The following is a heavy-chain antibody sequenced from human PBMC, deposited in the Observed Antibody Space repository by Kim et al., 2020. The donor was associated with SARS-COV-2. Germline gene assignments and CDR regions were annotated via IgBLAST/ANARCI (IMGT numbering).Heavy chain of an antibody. CDR2: SGTT. V-gene: IGHV4-59*09. CDR3: ARGRGAFDL. D-gene: IGHD3-10*01. Sequence: SGTTTYHPSPKSRVTLSVDTSKKQFSLKLRSVTAADTALYYCARGRGAFDLWGQGTMVTVSS. J-gene: IGHJ3*01.